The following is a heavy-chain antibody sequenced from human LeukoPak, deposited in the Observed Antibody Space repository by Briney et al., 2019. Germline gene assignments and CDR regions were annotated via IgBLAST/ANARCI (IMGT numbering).Heavy chain of an antibody. CDR1: GYSISNAYY. J-gene: IGHJ4*02. CDR2: IYYSGSI. V-gene: IGHV4-38-2*02. CDR3: ARGFWGGSYDN. D-gene: IGHD1-26*01. Sequence: SETLSLTCSVSGYSISNAYYWGWIRQPPGKGLEWIGSIYYSGSIFYNPSLKSRVTISIDTSKNHFSLKLSSVTAADTAVYYCARGFWGGSYDNWGQGTLVAVSS.